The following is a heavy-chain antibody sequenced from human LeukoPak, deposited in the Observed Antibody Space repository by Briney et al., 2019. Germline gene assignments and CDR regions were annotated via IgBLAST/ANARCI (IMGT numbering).Heavy chain of an antibody. CDR3: ARVDTAMVTNLFDY. Sequence: ASVKVSCKASGYTFTSYGISWVRQAPGQGLEWMGWISAYNGNTNYAQKPQGRVTMTTDTSTSTAYMELRSLRSDDTAVYYCARVDTAMVTNLFDYWGQGTLVTVSS. CDR1: GYTFTSYG. CDR2: ISAYNGNT. V-gene: IGHV1-18*04. D-gene: IGHD5-18*01. J-gene: IGHJ4*02.